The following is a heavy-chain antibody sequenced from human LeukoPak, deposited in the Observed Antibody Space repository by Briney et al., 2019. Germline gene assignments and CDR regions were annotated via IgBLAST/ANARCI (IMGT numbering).Heavy chain of an antibody. CDR1: GGTFSSYA. J-gene: IGHJ4*02. CDR2: IIPIFGTA. CDR3: ARETDLEGDSSGYYDY. D-gene: IGHD3-22*01. V-gene: IGHV1-69*01. Sequence: SVKVSCKASGGTFSSYAISWVRQAPGQGLEWMGGIIPIFGTANYAQKFQGRVTITADESTSTAYMELSSLRSEDTAVYYCARETDLEGDSSGYYDYWGQGTLVTVSS.